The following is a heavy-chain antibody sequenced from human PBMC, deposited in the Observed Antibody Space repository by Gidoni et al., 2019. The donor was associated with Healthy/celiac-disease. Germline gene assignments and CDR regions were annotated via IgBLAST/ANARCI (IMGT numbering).Heavy chain of an antibody. D-gene: IGHD3-3*01. CDR3: ARLDFWSGYYTAPYYYYYGMDV. Sequence: QVQLQQWGAGLLKPSETLSLTCAVYGGSLSGYYWSWIRQPPGKGLEWIGAINHSGSTNYNPSLQSRVTISVDTSKNQFSLKLSSVTAADTAVYYCARLDFWSGYYTAPYYYYYGMDVWGQGTTVTVSS. CDR1: GGSLSGYY. J-gene: IGHJ6*02. V-gene: IGHV4-34*01. CDR2: INHSGST.